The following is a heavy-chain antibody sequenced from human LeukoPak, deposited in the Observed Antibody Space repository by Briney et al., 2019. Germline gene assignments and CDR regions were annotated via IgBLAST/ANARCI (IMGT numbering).Heavy chain of an antibody. CDR2: ISYDGSNK. D-gene: IGHD3-22*01. Sequence: GRSLRLSCAASGFTFSSYGMHGVRHAPGKGLEWVAVISYDGSNKYYADSVKGRFTISRDNSKNTLYLQMNSLRAEDTAVYYCAKVLGGYVPFDYWGQGTLVTVSS. CDR3: AKVLGGYVPFDY. V-gene: IGHV3-30*18. J-gene: IGHJ4*02. CDR1: GFTFSSYG.